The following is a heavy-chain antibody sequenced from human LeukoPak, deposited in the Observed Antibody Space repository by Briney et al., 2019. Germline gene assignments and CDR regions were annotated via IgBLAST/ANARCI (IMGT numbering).Heavy chain of an antibody. Sequence: PSETLSLTCTVSGDSISSFHWSWIRQPAGKGLEWIGRIYTSGSTNCNPSLKSRVTMSVDTSKNQFSLKLSSVTAADTAVYYCAREGPIYYDYVWGSYRYVSYFDYWGQGTLVTVSS. CDR2: IYTSGST. CDR3: AREGPIYYDYVWGSYRYVSYFDY. D-gene: IGHD3-16*02. V-gene: IGHV4-4*07. CDR1: GDSISSFH. J-gene: IGHJ4*02.